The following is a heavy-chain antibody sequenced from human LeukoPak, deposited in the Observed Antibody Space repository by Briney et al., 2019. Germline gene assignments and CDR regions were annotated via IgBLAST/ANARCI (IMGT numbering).Heavy chain of an antibody. Sequence: GGTLRLSCAASGFTFSRHGMNWVRQAPGKGLEWVSGISPSADIKYYADSVKGRFTISRDNSKNMLYLEVISLTADDTAVYYCATRYNHYDSSGYYSETFDYWGQGTLVTVSS. CDR2: ISPSADIK. D-gene: IGHD3-22*01. CDR3: ATRYNHYDSSGYYSETFDY. J-gene: IGHJ4*02. CDR1: GFTFSRHG. V-gene: IGHV3-23*01.